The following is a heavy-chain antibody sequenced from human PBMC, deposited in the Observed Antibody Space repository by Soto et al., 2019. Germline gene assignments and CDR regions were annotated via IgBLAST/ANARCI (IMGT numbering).Heavy chain of an antibody. CDR3: ARAGITIFGVVTHYYYGMDV. Sequence: SVEVSFRASGGTFISYAISWVRQAPGQGLEWMGGIIPIFGTANYAQKFQGRVTITADESTSTAYMELSSLRSEDTAVYYCARAGITIFGVVTHYYYGMDVWGQGTTVTVSS. CDR1: GGTFISYA. CDR2: IIPIFGTA. D-gene: IGHD3-3*01. J-gene: IGHJ6*02. V-gene: IGHV1-69*13.